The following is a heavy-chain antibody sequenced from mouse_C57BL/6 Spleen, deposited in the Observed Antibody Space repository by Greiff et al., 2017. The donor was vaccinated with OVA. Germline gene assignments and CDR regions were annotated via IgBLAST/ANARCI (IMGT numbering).Heavy chain of an antibody. CDR1: GYAFTNYL. CDR3: ARGYYGSDY. D-gene: IGHD1-1*01. CDR2: INPGSGGT. V-gene: IGHV1-54*01. J-gene: IGHJ2*01. Sequence: QVQLQQSGAELVRPGTSVKVSCMASGYAFTNYLIEWVKQRPGQGLEWIGVINPGSGGTNYNEKFKGKATLTADKSSSTAYMQLSSLTSEDSAVYFCARGYYGSDYWGQGTTLTVSS.